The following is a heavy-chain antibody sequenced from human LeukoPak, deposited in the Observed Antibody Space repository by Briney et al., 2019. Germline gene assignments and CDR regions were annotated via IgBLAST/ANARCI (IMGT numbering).Heavy chain of an antibody. CDR1: GFTFSSYS. CDR3: VKDNYGDYIGFFDH. D-gene: IGHD4-17*01. Sequence: GGSLRLSCAASGFTFSSYSMNWVRQAPGKGLEWVSSISSSSSYIYYADSVKGRFTIPRDNAKNSLYLQMDSLRAEDTAVYYCVKDNYGDYIGFFDHWGQGTLVTVSS. J-gene: IGHJ4*02. V-gene: IGHV3-21*01. CDR2: ISSSSSYI.